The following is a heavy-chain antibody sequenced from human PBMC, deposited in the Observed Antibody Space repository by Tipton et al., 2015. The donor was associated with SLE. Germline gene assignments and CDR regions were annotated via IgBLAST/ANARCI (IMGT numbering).Heavy chain of an antibody. CDR1: GFTFSRHW. V-gene: IGHV3-7*01. CDR2: IHEDGGEK. J-gene: IGHJ4*02. D-gene: IGHD6-19*01. Sequence: GSLRLSCAASGFTFSRHWMSWVRQAPGQGLEWVANIHEDGGEKYYVDSVKGRFTISRDNADNSVFLQMNSLRADDTAVYYCARDQAYSSYDYWGQGILVTVSP. CDR3: ARDQAYSSYDY.